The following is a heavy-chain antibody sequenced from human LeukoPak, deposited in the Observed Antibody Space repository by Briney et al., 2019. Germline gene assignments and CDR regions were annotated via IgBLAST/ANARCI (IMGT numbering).Heavy chain of an antibody. J-gene: IGHJ3*02. CDR3: ARGRPLTPTAFDI. CDR1: GFTFSSYA. Sequence: PGGPLRLSCAASGFTFSSYAMSWVRQAPGKGLEWVAVIWYGGSNKYYADSVKGRFTISRDNSKNTLYLQMNSLRAEDTAVYYCARGRPLTPTAFDIWGQGTMVTVSS. V-gene: IGHV3-33*08. D-gene: IGHD4-23*01. CDR2: IWYGGSNK.